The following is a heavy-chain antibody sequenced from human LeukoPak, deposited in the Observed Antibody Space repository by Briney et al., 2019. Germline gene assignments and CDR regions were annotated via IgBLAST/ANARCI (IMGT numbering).Heavy chain of an antibody. V-gene: IGHV4-30-4*01. CDR1: GGSISSGDYY. Sequence: SETLSLTCTASGGSISSGDYYWSWIRQPPGKGLEWFGYIYYSGSTYYNPYLKSRVTISVDTSKNQFSLKLSSVTAADTAVYYCARVGWLQLGGGFDYWGQGTLVTVSS. D-gene: IGHD5-24*01. CDR3: ARVGWLQLGGGFDY. J-gene: IGHJ4*02. CDR2: IYYSGST.